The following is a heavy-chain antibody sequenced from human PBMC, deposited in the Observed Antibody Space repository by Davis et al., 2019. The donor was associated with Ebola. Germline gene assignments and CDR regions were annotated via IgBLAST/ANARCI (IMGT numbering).Heavy chain of an antibody. D-gene: IGHD3-10*01. CDR2: VYYSGST. CDR1: GDSFSGSRYY. V-gene: IGHV4-39*01. Sequence: MPSETLSLTCSVSGDSFSGSRYYWAWIRQPPGKGPEWIANVYYSGSTYYNPSLKSRVSTSVDTSKNQFFLKLSSLTAADPAVYYCARLRITMVRGLKDGYKWFDPWGQGTPVTVSS. J-gene: IGHJ5*02. CDR3: ARLRITMVRGLKDGYKWFDP.